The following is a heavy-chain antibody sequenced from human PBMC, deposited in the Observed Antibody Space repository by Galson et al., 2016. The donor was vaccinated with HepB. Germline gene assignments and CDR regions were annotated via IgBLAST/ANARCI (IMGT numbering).Heavy chain of an antibody. Sequence: CAISGDSVSSNSAAWTWIRQSQLRGLEWLGRTYYRSKWYNDYAVSVKSRISIHPDTSKNQFSLQLNSVTPEDTAVYYCARVRCSTFRCQNWFDPCGQGTLVTVSS. V-gene: IGHV6-1*01. CDR3: ARVRCSTFRCQNWFDP. J-gene: IGHJ5*02. CDR2: TYYRSKWYN. CDR1: GDSVSSNSAA. D-gene: IGHD2/OR15-2a*01.